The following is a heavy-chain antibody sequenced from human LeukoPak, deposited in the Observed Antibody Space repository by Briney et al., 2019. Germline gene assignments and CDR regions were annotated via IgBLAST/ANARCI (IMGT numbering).Heavy chain of an antibody. CDR3: ARGARKGDDYGGFFDY. Sequence: PGRSLKLSCAASGFTFSNYALHWVRQAPGKGLEWVAVTSYDGSYKDYGDSVKGRFTIARDNSKNTLYVQMNSLRPEDTAVYYCARGARKGDDYGGFFDYWGQGILVTVSS. CDR1: GFTFSNYA. J-gene: IGHJ4*02. D-gene: IGHD4-23*01. CDR2: TSYDGSYK. V-gene: IGHV3-30*04.